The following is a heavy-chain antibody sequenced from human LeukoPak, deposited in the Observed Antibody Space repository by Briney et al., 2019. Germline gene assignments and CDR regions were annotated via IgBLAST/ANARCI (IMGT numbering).Heavy chain of an antibody. CDR2: IIPILGIA. D-gene: IGHD5-18*01. J-gene: IGHJ4*02. CDR1: GGTFSSYA. CDR3: ARVGGWIQLWFAY. V-gene: IGHV1-69*04. Sequence: SVKVSCKASGGTFSSYAISWVRQAPGQGLEWMGRIIPILGIANYAQKFQGRVTITADKSTSTAYMELSSLRSEDTAVYYCARVGGWIQLWFAYWGQGTLVTVSS.